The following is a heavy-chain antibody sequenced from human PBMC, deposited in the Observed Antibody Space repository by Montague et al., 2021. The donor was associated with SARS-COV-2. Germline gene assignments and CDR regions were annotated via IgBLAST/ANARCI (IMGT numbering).Heavy chain of an antibody. CDR2: IYWDDDK. Sequence: PALVKPSKTLTLTCSFSGFSLRTSGVGVGWIRQPPGKALEWLAVIYWDDDKRYSPSLKSRLTITKDTSKNQVVLTMTNMDPVDTATYYCVHSYADYLFDYWGQGTLVSVSS. D-gene: IGHD4-17*01. CDR3: VHSYADYLFDY. V-gene: IGHV2-5*02. J-gene: IGHJ4*02. CDR1: GFSLRTSGVG.